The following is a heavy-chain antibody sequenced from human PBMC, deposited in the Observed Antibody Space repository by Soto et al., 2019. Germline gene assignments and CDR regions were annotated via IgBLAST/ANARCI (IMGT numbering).Heavy chain of an antibody. CDR2: ITGSGVST. Sequence: GGSLRLSCAASGFTFSSFAMSWVRQAPGKGLEWVSAITGSGVSTYYADSVKGRFTISRDNAKNSIYLQMNSLRVDDTAVYYCARNLQYCSGGMCYTVLDYWGQGALVTVSS. D-gene: IGHD2-15*01. CDR3: ARNLQYCSGGMCYTVLDY. CDR1: GFTFSSFA. V-gene: IGHV3-23*01. J-gene: IGHJ4*02.